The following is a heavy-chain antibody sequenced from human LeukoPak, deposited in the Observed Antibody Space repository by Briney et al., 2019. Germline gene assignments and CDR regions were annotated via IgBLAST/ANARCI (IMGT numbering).Heavy chain of an antibody. J-gene: IGHJ4*02. CDR2: IRSKTNISAT. CDR3: ARHSAPYCSGDICYSGDY. V-gene: IGHV3-73*01. D-gene: IGHD2-15*01. CDR1: GFTYIGSA. Sequence: GRSVSLSCAAYGFTYIGSAMHWVSQPCGRGREWVGRIRSKTNISATQYGASVSGRFTISRDDSTSTAYLQMNTLKTEDTAVYCCARHSAPYCSGDICYSGDYWGQGILVIVSS.